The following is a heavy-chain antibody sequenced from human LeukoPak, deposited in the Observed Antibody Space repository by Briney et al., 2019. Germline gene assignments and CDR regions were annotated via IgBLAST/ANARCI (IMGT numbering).Heavy chain of an antibody. CDR1: GGSISSYY. J-gene: IGHJ6*02. D-gene: IGHD5-24*01. CDR2: IYYSGST. V-gene: IGHV4-59*01. Sequence: NPSETLSLTCTVSGGSISSYYWSWIRQPPGKGLEWLGYIYYSGSTNYNPSLKSRVTISIDTSKKQFSLKLSSVTAADTAVYYCARDGYNVYYYGMDVWGQGTTVTVSS. CDR3: ARDGYNVYYYGMDV.